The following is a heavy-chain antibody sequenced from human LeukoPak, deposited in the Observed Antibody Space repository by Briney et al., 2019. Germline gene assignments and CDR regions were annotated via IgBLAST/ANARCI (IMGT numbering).Heavy chain of an antibody. CDR1: GGSISSGGYP. Sequence: SETLSLTCAVSGGSISSGGYPWSWIRQPPGKGLVWIGYFYYNVSTYYNPSLKSRVTISVDTSKNQFSLKLSSVTAADTAVYYCARGYCSSISCYVRGAGDWFDPWGQGTLVTVSS. CDR3: ARGYCSSISCYVRGAGDWFDP. V-gene: IGHV4-30-2*05. J-gene: IGHJ5*02. CDR2: FYYNVST. D-gene: IGHD2-2*01.